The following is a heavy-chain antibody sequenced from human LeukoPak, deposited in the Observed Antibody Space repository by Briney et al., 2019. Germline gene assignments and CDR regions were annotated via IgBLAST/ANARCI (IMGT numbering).Heavy chain of an antibody. V-gene: IGHV3-30-3*01. D-gene: IGHD4-17*01. CDR2: ISYDGNNK. CDR3: ARDVRLYGDYLGY. CDR1: GFTFSSYA. Sequence: GGSLRLSCAASGFTFSSYAMHWVRQAPGKGLEWVAVISYDGNNKYYADSVKGRFTISRDNSKNTLYLQMNSLRAEDTALYYCARDVRLYGDYLGYWGQGTLVTVSS. J-gene: IGHJ4*02.